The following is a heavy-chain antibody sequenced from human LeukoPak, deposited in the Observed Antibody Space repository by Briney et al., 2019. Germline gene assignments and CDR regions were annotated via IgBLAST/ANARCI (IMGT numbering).Heavy chain of an antibody. D-gene: IGHD3-16*02. CDR2: IYYSGST. Sequence: PSETLSLTCTVSGGSISSYYWSWIRQPPGKGLEWIGYIYYSGSTNYNPSLKSRVTISVDTSKNQFSLKLSSVTAADTAVYYCARGYQVKSYWGQGTLVTVSS. J-gene: IGHJ4*02. CDR1: GGSISSYY. CDR3: ARGYQVKSY. V-gene: IGHV4-59*01.